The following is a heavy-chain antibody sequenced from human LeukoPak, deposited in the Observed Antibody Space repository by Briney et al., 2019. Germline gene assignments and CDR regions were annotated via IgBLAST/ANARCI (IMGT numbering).Heavy chain of an antibody. Sequence: GESLKISCKGSGYSFTSYWIGWVRQMPGKGLEWMGIIYPGDSDTRYSPSFQGQVTISADKSISTAYLQRSSLKASDTAMYYCASMLQVVAATLDAFDIWGQGTMVTVSS. J-gene: IGHJ3*02. CDR2: IYPGDSDT. CDR3: ASMLQVVAATLDAFDI. D-gene: IGHD2-15*01. V-gene: IGHV5-51*01. CDR1: GYSFTSYW.